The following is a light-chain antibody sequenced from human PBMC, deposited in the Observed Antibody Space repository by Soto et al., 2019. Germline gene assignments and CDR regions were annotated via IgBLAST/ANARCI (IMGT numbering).Light chain of an antibody. CDR2: GAS. V-gene: IGKV3-20*01. CDR1: QSFSSSY. Sequence: EIVLTQSPGTLSLSPGERATLSCRASQSFSSSYLAWYQQKPGQAPRLLIYGASSRATGIPDMCSGSGSGTDFTLTISRLEPDDVAVYYCQHYGTSLTFGQGTRLEIK. J-gene: IGKJ5*01. CDR3: QHYGTSLT.